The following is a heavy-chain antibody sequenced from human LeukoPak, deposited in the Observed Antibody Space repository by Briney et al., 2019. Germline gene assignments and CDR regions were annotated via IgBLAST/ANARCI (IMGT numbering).Heavy chain of an antibody. CDR3: ARDSYCSSTSCYNLSWFDP. CDR2: IIGSGGTT. V-gene: IGHV3-23*01. D-gene: IGHD2-2*02. CDR1: GFSFGSFA. J-gene: IGHJ5*02. Sequence: PGGSLRLSCAASGFSFGSFAMSWVRQAPGKGLEWVSGIIGSGGTTFYADSVKGRFTISRDNSKNTLYLQMNSLRAEDTAVYYCARDSYCSSTSCYNLSWFDPWGQGTLVTVSS.